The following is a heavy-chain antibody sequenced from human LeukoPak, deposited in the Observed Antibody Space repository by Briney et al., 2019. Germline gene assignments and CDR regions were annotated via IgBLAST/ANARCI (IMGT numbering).Heavy chain of an antibody. J-gene: IGHJ6*02. CDR1: GFTFSNAW. CDR3: ARAEVNYDSSPYGMDV. V-gene: IGHV3-15*01. CDR2: IKSKTDGGTT. D-gene: IGHD3-22*01. Sequence: GGSLRLSCAASGFTFSNAWMSWVRQAPGKGLEWVGRIKSKTDGGTTDYAAPVKGRFTISRDDSKNTLYLQMNSLKTEDTAVYYCARAEVNYDSSPYGMDVWGQGTTVTVSS.